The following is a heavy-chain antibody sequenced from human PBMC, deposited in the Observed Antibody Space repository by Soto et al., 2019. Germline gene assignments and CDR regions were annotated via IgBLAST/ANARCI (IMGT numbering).Heavy chain of an antibody. CDR2: ISGSGETI. J-gene: IGHJ4*02. CDR1: GFTLSSYE. D-gene: IGHD6-19*01. Sequence: EVQFVQSGGGLAQPGGSLRLSFAVSGFTLSSYEMNWVRQAPGKGLAWVSYISGSGETINYADSVQGRFTITRDNAKHPLVLHINSLRAEDTAVYYCARGLVSGWPYFDYWGQGILVTVSS. V-gene: IGHV3-48*03. CDR3: ARGLVSGWPYFDY.